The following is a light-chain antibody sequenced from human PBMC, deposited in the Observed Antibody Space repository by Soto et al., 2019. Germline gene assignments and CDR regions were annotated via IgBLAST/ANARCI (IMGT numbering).Light chain of an antibody. Sequence: DIVLTQSPDTLSLSPGERATLSCRASQSVSSNYLAWYQQKPGQAPRLLIYGASTRATGIPDRFSGSGSGTDFTLTISRLEPEDFATYYCQQTNSFPFTFGPGTKVDIK. V-gene: IGKV3-20*01. CDR3: QQTNSFPFT. J-gene: IGKJ3*01. CDR2: GAS. CDR1: QSVSSNY.